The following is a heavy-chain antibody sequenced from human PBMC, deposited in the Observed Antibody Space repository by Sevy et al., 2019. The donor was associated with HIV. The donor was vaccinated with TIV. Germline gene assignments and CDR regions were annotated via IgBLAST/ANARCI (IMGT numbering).Heavy chain of an antibody. CDR3: ARSRVYYYDSSGYYPPSLRHYYGMDV. Sequence: SETLSLTCAVYGGSFSGYYWSWIRQPPGKGLEWIGEINHSGSTNYNPSLKSRITISVDTSKNQFSLKLSSVTAADTAVYYCARSRVYYYDSSGYYPPSLRHYYGMDVWGQGTTVTVSS. CDR2: INHSGST. CDR1: GGSFSGYY. V-gene: IGHV4-34*01. J-gene: IGHJ6*02. D-gene: IGHD3-22*01.